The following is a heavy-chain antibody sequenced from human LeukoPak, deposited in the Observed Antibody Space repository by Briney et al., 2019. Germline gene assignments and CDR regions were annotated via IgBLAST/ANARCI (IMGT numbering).Heavy chain of an antibody. V-gene: IGHV4-30-2*01. J-gene: IGHJ4*02. CDR3: ARDSSH. CDR1: GGSFRGYY. D-gene: IGHD2-15*01. Sequence: SETLSLTCAVYGGSFRGYYWSWIRQPPGKGLEWIGYIYHSGSTYYNPSLKSRVTISVDRSKNQFSLKLSSVTAADTAVYYCARDSSHWGQGTLVTVSS. CDR2: IYHSGST.